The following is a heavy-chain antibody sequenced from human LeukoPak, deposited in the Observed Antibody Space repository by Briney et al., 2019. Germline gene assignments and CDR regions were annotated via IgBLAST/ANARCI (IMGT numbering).Heavy chain of an antibody. V-gene: IGHV3-30-3*01. CDR1: GGTFSSYA. J-gene: IGHJ4*02. D-gene: IGHD4-17*01. CDR3: AREGDYGDYFDY. Sequence: SCKASGGTFSSYAMHWVRQAPGKGLEWVAVISYDGSNKYYADSVKGRFTISRDNSKNTLYLQMNSLRAEDTAVYYCAREGDYGDYFDYWGQGTLVTVSS. CDR2: ISYDGSNK.